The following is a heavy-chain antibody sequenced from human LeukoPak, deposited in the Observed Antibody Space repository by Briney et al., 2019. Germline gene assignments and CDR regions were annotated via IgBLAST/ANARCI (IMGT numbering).Heavy chain of an antibody. D-gene: IGHD3-22*01. J-gene: IGHJ4*02. CDR2: ISGSGGSA. Sequence: GGSLRLSCAASGFTFSNAWMSWVRQAPGKGLEWVSAISGSGGSAYYADSVKGRFTISRDNSKNTLYLQMNSLRAEDTAVYYCGREYASSGYCDSWGQGTLVTVSS. V-gene: IGHV3-23*01. CDR1: GFTFSNAW. CDR3: GREYASSGYCDS.